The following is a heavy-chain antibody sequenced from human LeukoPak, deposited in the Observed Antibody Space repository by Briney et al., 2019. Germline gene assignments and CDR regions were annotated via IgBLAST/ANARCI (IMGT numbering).Heavy chain of an antibody. V-gene: IGHV3-48*03. Sequence: PRGSLRLSCVVSRFPFSIYEMNWVRQAPGKGLEWVSNIHSSVTVKYYSDSVKGRFSISRDNAKSSLYLQMNSLRVEDTAVYYCALLTVASDFDYWGQGALVTVSS. CDR2: IHSSVTVK. CDR3: ALLTVASDFDY. D-gene: IGHD5-12*01. J-gene: IGHJ4*02. CDR1: RFPFSIYE.